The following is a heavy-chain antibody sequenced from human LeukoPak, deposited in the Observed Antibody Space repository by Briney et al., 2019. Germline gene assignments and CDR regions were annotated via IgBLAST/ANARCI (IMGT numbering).Heavy chain of an antibody. CDR1: GFTFSSYS. J-gene: IGHJ1*01. V-gene: IGHV3-21*01. CDR3: ARSSEEQGLGRGEYFQH. D-gene: IGHD6-19*01. Sequence: GGSLRLSCAASGFTFSSYSMNWVRQAPGKGLEWVSSISSSSSYIYYADSVKGRFTISINNAKNSLYLQMNSLRAEGTAVYYCARSSEEQGLGRGEYFQHWGQGTLVTVSS. CDR2: ISSSSSYI.